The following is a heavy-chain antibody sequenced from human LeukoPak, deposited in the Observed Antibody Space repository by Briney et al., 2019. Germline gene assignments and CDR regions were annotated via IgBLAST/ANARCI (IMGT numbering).Heavy chain of an antibody. CDR3: AKVGDSSGYYFDY. CDR2: ISGRGGTT. D-gene: IGHD3-22*01. Sequence: GGSLRLSCAASGFTFDSYAMSWVRQAPGKGLEWVSAISGRGGTTYYADSVKGRFTLSRDNAENTLYLQMNSLRAEDTAVYYCAKVGDSSGYYFDYWGQGTLVTVSS. CDR1: GFTFDSYA. V-gene: IGHV3-23*01. J-gene: IGHJ4*02.